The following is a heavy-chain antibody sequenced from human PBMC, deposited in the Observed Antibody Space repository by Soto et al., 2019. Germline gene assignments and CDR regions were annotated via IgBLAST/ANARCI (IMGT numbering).Heavy chain of an antibody. CDR1: GFTFSSYA. CDR3: SGAESPDTAYFSLY. Sequence: PGGSLRLSCAASGFTFSSYAMSWVRQAQGKGLEWVSAVSGSASYTYYADSVKGRFTISRDTSNGIDYLQMNSLNIEDSAVYYCSGAESPDTAYFSLYWGQGTPVTVSS. CDR2: VSGSASYT. V-gene: IGHV3-23*01. J-gene: IGHJ4*02. D-gene: IGHD1-26*01.